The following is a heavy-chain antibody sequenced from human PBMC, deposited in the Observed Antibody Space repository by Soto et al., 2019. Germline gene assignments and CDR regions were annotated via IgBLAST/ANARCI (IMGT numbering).Heavy chain of an antibody. CDR2: ISSSSSYI. CDR1: GFTFSSYS. D-gene: IGHD6-19*01. Sequence: TGGSLRLSCAASGFTFSSYSMNWVRQAPGKGLEWVSSISSSSSYIYYADSVKGRFTISRDNSKNTLYLQMNSLRAEDTAVYYCARDHHDHAPNIAVAGPFDYWGQGTLVTVSS. V-gene: IGHV3-21*01. J-gene: IGHJ4*02. CDR3: ARDHHDHAPNIAVAGPFDY.